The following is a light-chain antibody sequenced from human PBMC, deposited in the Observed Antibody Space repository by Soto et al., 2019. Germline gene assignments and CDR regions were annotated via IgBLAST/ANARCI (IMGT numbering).Light chain of an antibody. V-gene: IGKV3-11*01. CDR1: QSVSSY. J-gene: IGKJ1*01. CDR3: QQRSNWPPT. Sequence: ELVLTQSPATLSLSPGERATLSCRASQSVSSYLAWYQQKPGQAPRLLIYDASNRATGIPARFCGSGSGTEFTLTTSSLEPEDFAVYDCQQRSNWPPTFGQGTKVE. CDR2: DAS.